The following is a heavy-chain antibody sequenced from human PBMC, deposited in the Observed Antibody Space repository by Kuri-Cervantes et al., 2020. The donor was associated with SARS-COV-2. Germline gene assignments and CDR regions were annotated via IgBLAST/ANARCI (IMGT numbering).Heavy chain of an antibody. CDR2: INHSGST. D-gene: IGHD4-17*01. J-gene: IGHJ5*02. Sequence: GSLRLSCAVYGGSFSGYYWSWIRQPPGKGLEWIGEINHSGSTNYNPSLKSRVTISVDTSKNQFSLKLSSVTAADTAVYYCARKRTTVTTFWFDPWDQGTLVTVSS. V-gene: IGHV4-34*01. CDR3: ARKRTTVTTFWFDP. CDR1: GGSFSGYY.